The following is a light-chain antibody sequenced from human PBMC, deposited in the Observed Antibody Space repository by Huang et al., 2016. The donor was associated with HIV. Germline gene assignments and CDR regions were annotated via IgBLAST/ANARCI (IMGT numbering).Light chain of an antibody. CDR3: KQSYSTPRT. Sequence: DIQMTQSPSSLSASVGDSVTVTCRASQTISNFLNWYQQKPGKAPKLLISSASSSQSGVPSRFSGSGSGTDFTLTITSLQPDDFATYYCKQSYSTPRTFGQGTKVEIK. J-gene: IGKJ1*01. V-gene: IGKV1-39*01. CDR1: QTISNF. CDR2: SAS.